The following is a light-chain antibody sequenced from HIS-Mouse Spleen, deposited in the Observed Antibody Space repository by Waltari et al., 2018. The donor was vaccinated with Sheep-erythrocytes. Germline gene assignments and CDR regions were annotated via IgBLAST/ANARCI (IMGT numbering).Light chain of an antibody. V-gene: IGLV3-1*01. CDR2: QDS. J-gene: IGLJ3*02. CDR1: KLGDKY. Sequence: SYELTQPPSVSVSPGQTASITCSGDKLGDKYACWYQQKPGQSPVLVIYQDSKRPSGIPERFSGSNSGNTATLTIGGTQARDEADYYCQAWDSSSWVFGGGTKLTVL. CDR3: QAWDSSSWV.